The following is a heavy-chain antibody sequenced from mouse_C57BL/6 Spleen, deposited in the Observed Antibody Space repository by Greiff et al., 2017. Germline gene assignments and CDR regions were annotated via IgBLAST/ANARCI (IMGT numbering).Heavy chain of an antibody. CDR1: GFTFSDYG. Sequence: EVQLQQSGGGLVKPGGSLKLSCAASGFTFSDYGMHWVRQAPEKGLEWVAYISSGSSTIYYADTVKGRFTISRDNAKNTLFLQMTSLRSEDTAMYYCARPLYCYGSTYFDYWGQGTTLTVSS. CDR3: ARPLYCYGSTYFDY. D-gene: IGHD1-1*01. J-gene: IGHJ2*01. CDR2: ISSGSSTI. V-gene: IGHV5-17*01.